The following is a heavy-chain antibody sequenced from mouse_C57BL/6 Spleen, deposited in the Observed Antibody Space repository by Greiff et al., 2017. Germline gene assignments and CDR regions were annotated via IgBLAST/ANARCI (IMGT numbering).Heavy chain of an antibody. CDR1: GYSFTSGYY. J-gene: IGHJ3*01. V-gene: IGHV3-6*01. CDR2: ISDAGSN. D-gene: IGHD1-1*01. CDR3: ARDEELRPLAD. Sequence: DVQLQESGPGLVKPSQSLSLTCSATGYSFTSGYYWNWNRQCPGNQLEWMGYISDAGSNNYNETLKNRTSITRDTSKNHFFLKLNSLTTEDTATYYGARDEELRPLADWGQGTLVTVSA.